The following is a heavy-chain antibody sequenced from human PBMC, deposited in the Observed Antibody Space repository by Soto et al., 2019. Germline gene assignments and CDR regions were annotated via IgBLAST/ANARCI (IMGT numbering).Heavy chain of an antibody. CDR1: GFTFSSYA. V-gene: IGHV3-23*01. Sequence: VGSLRLSCAASGFTFSSYAMSWVRQAPGKGLERVSAISGSGGSTYYADSVKGRFTISRDNSKNTLYLQMNSLRAEDTAVYYCAKDPLRPVTVHSAQDLPSWFDPWGQGTLVTVSS. CDR2: ISGSGGST. CDR3: AKDPLRPVTVHSAQDLPSWFDP. J-gene: IGHJ5*02. D-gene: IGHD4-17*01.